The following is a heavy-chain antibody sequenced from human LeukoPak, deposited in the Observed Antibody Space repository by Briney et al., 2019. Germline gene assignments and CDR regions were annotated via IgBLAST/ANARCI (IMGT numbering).Heavy chain of an antibody. Sequence: SQTLSLTCTVSGGSISSGGYYWSWIRQHPGKGLEGIANIYYGGSTHYNPSLESRLTMSVDTYRNQLSLKLSSVTAADTAVYFCTRTGGGSCSAGGCFLFYGMDVWGPGTTVTVSS. J-gene: IGHJ6*02. CDR2: IYYGGST. CDR3: TRTGGGSCSAGGCFLFYGMDV. D-gene: IGHD2-15*01. V-gene: IGHV4-31*03. CDR1: GGSISSGGYY.